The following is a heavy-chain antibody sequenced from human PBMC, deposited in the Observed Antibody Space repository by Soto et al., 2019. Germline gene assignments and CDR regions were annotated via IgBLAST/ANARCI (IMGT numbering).Heavy chain of an antibody. D-gene: IGHD3-10*01. V-gene: IGHV1-69*13. CDR1: GGTFSSYA. Sequence: GASVKVSCKASGGTFSSYAISWVRQAPGQGLKWMGGIIPIFGTANYAQKFQGRVTITADESTSTAYMELSSLRSEDTAVYYCARGSVWFGELRYGMDVWGQGTTVTVSS. CDR2: IIPIFGTA. CDR3: ARGSVWFGELRYGMDV. J-gene: IGHJ6*02.